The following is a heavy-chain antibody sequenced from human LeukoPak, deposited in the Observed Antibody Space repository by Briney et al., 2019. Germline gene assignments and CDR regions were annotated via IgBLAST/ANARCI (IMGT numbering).Heavy chain of an antibody. Sequence: ASVNVSCKASGYTFTSYGITWVRQAPGQGLEWMGWISAYNGNTNYAQKLQGRVTMTTDTSTSTAYMELRSLRSDDTAVYCCARESDSAGYSSAWSDYWGQGTLVTVSS. CDR2: ISAYNGNT. CDR1: GYTFTSYG. J-gene: IGHJ4*02. CDR3: ARESDSAGYSSAWSDY. D-gene: IGHD6-19*01. V-gene: IGHV1-18*01.